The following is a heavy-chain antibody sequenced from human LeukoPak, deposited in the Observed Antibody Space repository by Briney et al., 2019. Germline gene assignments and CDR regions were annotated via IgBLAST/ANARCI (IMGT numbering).Heavy chain of an antibody. CDR3: ARDMRYLNDYDSSGYDY. CDR1: GGSNINYY. Sequence: SETLSLTCTVSGGSNINYYWSWIRQPAGKGLEWIGRIYTSGSTNYNPSLKSRVTMSVDTSKNQFSLKLSSVTAADTAVYYCARDMRYLNDYDSSGYDYWGQGTLVTVSS. V-gene: IGHV4-4*07. J-gene: IGHJ4*02. D-gene: IGHD3-22*01. CDR2: IYTSGST.